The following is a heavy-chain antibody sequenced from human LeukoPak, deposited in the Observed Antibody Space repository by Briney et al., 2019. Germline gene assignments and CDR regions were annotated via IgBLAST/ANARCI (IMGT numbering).Heavy chain of an antibody. CDR1: GDSIESYY. D-gene: IGHD1-26*01. J-gene: IGHJ4*02. CDR2: VFYSGPT. Sequence: LETLSLTCTVSGDSIESYYWSWIRQPPGLGLQWFGYVFYSGPTNYDASLKSRVAISVDRSKNQFSLKLTSVSAADTAVYYCAGRSARYFDSWGQGTPVTVSS. V-gene: IGHV4-59*01. CDR3: AGRSARYFDS.